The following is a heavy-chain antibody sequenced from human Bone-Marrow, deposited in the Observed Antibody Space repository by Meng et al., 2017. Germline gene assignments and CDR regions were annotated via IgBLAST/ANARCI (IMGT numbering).Heavy chain of an antibody. CDR1: GFTFSSYA. Sequence: GESLKISCAASGFTFSSYAMHWVRQAPGKGLEWVAVISYDGGNKYYADSVKGRFTISRDNSKNTLYLQMNSRRAEDTAVYCCARDWDSSSSSGPYAFDIWGQETMVTVSS. J-gene: IGHJ3*02. CDR2: ISYDGGNK. CDR3: ARDWDSSSSSGPYAFDI. D-gene: IGHD6-13*01. V-gene: IGHV3-30*01.